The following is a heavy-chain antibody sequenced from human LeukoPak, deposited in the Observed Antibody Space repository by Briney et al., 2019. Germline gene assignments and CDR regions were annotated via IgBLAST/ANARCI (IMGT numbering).Heavy chain of an antibody. CDR2: ISSNGVST. V-gene: IGHV3-64*04. D-gene: IGHD3-10*01. CDR3: ANGYGSGQYYYYYYGMDV. CDR1: RFSFNNYA. Sequence: PGGSLRLSCSASRFSFNNYAIHWVRQAPGKGLEDVSAISSNGVSTYYADTVKGRFTISRDNSKNTVYLQMNSLRAEDTAVYYCANGYGSGQYYYYYYGMDVWGQGTTVTVSS. J-gene: IGHJ6*02.